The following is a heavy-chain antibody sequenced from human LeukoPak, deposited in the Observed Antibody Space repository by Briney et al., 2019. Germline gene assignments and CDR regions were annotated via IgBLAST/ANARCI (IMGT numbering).Heavy chain of an antibody. D-gene: IGHD3-22*01. J-gene: IGHJ4*02. CDR1: GGSISSSSYY. Sequence: SETLSLTCTVSGGSISSSSYYWGWIRQPPGKGLEWIGSICYSGSTYYNPSLKSRVTISVDTSKNQFSLKLSSVTAADTAVYYCARQQYYDSSGYCFDYWGQGTLVTVSS. CDR3: ARQQYYDSSGYCFDY. CDR2: ICYSGST. V-gene: IGHV4-39*01.